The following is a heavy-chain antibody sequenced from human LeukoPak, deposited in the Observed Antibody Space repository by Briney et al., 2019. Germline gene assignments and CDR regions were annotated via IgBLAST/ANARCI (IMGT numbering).Heavy chain of an antibody. J-gene: IGHJ6*02. V-gene: IGHV3-30*02. CDR3: AKYLVPTSVLMDV. CDR1: GSTFSSYG. Sequence: PGGSLRLSCAASGSTFSSYGMHWVRQAPGKGLEWVAFIRYDGSNKYYADSVKGRFTISRDNSKSTVYLQMNSLRAEDTAVYYCAKYLVPTSVLMDVWGQGTTVTVSS. D-gene: IGHD2-2*01. CDR2: IRYDGSNK.